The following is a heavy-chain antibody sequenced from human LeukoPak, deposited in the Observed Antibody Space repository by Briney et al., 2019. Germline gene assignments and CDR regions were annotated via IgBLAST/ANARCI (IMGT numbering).Heavy chain of an antibody. J-gene: IGHJ4*02. CDR3: VGEDRAVAGSFDY. D-gene: IGHD6-19*01. CDR2: FNPEDGET. Sequence: ASVKVSCKVSGYTLSELSMHWVRQAPGKGLEWMGGFNPEDGETIYTQNLQGRVIMTEDTSTDTAYMELSSLRSEDTAVYYCVGEDRAVAGSFDYWGQGSLVTVSS. V-gene: IGHV1-24*01. CDR1: GYTLSELS.